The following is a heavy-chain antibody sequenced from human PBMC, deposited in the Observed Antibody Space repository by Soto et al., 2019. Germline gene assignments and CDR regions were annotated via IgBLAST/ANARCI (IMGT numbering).Heavy chain of an antibody. CDR3: VRQAGGASTPGDDY. V-gene: IGHV1-8*01. Sequence: QVQLVQSGAEVRKPGASVRVSCKASGYTFDAFDIHWVRQATGQGLELMGWMNPYTGETAYTQTFRGRVSMTRDNSVSTAYMEWTSLTSEDSAIYFCVRQAGGASTPGDDYWGQGTMVTVSS. CDR1: GYTFDAFD. J-gene: IGHJ4*02. D-gene: IGHD2-15*01. CDR2: MNPYTGET.